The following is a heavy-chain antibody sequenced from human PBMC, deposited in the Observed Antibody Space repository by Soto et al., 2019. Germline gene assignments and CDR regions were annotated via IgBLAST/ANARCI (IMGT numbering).Heavy chain of an antibody. CDR2: ISGSGGST. CDR3: AKVSALDIVLVPASTRFVEYLEPHSF. CDR1: GFTFSSYA. D-gene: IGHD2-2*03. J-gene: IGHJ4*01. V-gene: IGHV3-23*01. Sequence: QPGGSLRLSCAASGFTFSSYAMTWVRQAPGKGLEWVSVISGSGGSTYYADSVKGRFTISRDNSKNTLYLQMNSLRAEDTAVYYCAKVSALDIVLVPASTRFVEYLEPHSFWSQGTLVTVSA.